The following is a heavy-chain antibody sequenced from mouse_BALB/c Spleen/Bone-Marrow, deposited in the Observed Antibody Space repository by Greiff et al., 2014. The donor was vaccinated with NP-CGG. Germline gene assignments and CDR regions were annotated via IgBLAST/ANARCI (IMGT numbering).Heavy chain of an antibody. CDR2: ISSGSSTI. CDR1: GFTFSSFG. Sequence: EVQGVESGGGLVQPGGSRKLSCAASGFTFSSFGMHWVRQAQEKGLEWVAYISSGSSTIYYADTMKGRFTISRDNPKNTLFLQMASLRSEDTAMYYCTRSGSLGSMDYWGQGTSVTVSS. J-gene: IGHJ4*01. D-gene: IGHD1-2*01. V-gene: IGHV5-17*02. CDR3: TRSGSLGSMDY.